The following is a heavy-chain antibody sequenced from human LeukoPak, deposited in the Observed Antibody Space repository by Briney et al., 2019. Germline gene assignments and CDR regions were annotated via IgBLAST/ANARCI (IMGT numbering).Heavy chain of an antibody. J-gene: IGHJ4*02. CDR1: GFTFSSYA. Sequence: GRSLRLSCAASGFTFSSYAMHWVRQAPGKGLEWVAFIRYDGSNKYYADSVKGRFTISRDNSKNTLYLQMNSLRAEDTAVYYCAKDRLLWEPPDYFDYWGQGTLVTVSS. CDR2: IRYDGSNK. D-gene: IGHD1-26*01. V-gene: IGHV3-30*02. CDR3: AKDRLLWEPPDYFDY.